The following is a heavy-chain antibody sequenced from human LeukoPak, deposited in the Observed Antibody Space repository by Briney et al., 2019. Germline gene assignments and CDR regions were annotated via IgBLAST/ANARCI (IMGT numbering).Heavy chain of an antibody. D-gene: IGHD2-15*01. Sequence: GGSLRLSCAASGFTFSIYWMNWVRQAPGKGLEWVANIKQDGSGKYYADSVKGRFNISRDNARNSLYLQMSSLRAEDTAVYYCASYYSGGSWTGFDPWGQGSLVTVSS. V-gene: IGHV3-7*03. CDR2: IKQDGSGK. CDR1: GFTFSIYW. CDR3: ASYYSGGSWTGFDP. J-gene: IGHJ5*02.